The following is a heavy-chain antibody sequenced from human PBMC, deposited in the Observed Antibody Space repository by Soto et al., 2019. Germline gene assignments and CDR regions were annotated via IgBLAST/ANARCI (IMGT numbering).Heavy chain of an antibody. CDR3: HTPHGRNAFDI. CDR2: IKSIADGVTT. V-gene: IGHV3-15*01. Sequence: GGSLRLSCATSGFTFNNALLAWVRQAPGKGLEWVGRIKSIADGVTTNYAAPVKGRFSISRHDSENTLYLQMNSLRVEDTGIYYCHTPHGRNAFDIWGPGTVVTVSS. J-gene: IGHJ3*02. D-gene: IGHD2-8*01. CDR1: GFTFNNAL.